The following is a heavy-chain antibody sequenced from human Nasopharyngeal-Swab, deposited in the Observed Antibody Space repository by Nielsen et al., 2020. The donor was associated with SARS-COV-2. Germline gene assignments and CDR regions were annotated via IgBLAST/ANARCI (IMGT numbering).Heavy chain of an antibody. J-gene: IGHJ4*02. V-gene: IGHV3-53*01. D-gene: IGHD3-3*01. CDR3: ARGVGVDDFWSGRFDY. Sequence: GESLKISCAASGFTVTNNYMTWVRQAPGKGLEWVSVIYSAGQTNYADSVKGRFTISRDNSKNTLYLQMNSLRAEDTAVYYCARGVGVDDFWSGRFDYWGQGTLVTVSS. CDR2: IYSAGQT. CDR1: GFTVTNNY.